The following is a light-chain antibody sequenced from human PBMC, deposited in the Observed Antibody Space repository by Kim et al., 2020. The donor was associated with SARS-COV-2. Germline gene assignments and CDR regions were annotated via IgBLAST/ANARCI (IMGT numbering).Light chain of an antibody. V-gene: IGKV1-8*01. J-gene: IGKJ2*01. CDR1: QGISSY. CDR2: AAS. CDR3: QQYYSYPYT. Sequence: AIRITQSPSSLSASTGDRVTITCRASQGISSYLAWYQQKAGKAPKLLIYAASTLQSGVPSRFSGSGSGTDFTLTITCLKSEDFATYYCQQYYSYPYTFGQGTKREI.